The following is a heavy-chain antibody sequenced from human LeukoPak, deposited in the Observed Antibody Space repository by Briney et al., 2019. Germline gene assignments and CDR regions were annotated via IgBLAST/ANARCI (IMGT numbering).Heavy chain of an antibody. J-gene: IGHJ4*02. V-gene: IGHV4-4*07. Sequence: SETLSLTCTVSGGSISSYYWSWIRQAAGKGLEWIGRIYTSGSTNYNPSLKSRVTMSVDTSKNQISLKLSSVTAADSAVYYCVRRVRYFGQNDYWGQGTLVTVSS. CDR2: IYTSGST. CDR3: VRRVRYFGQNDY. D-gene: IGHD3-9*01. CDR1: GGSISSYY.